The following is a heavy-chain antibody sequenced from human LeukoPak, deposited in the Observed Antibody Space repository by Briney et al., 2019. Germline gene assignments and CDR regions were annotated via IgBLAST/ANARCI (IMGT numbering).Heavy chain of an antibody. V-gene: IGHV4-34*01. CDR2: IHHSETA. Sequence: SETLSLTCAVYGGSFSGYYWSWIRQPPAKGLEWIGEIHHSETANYNPPLKSRVTISVDTSKNQFSLNLSSVTAADTPVYYCARGPYCTDDSCYENWFDPWGQGTLVTVSS. CDR1: GGSFSGYY. D-gene: IGHD2-8*01. J-gene: IGHJ5*02. CDR3: ARGPYCTDDSCYENWFDP.